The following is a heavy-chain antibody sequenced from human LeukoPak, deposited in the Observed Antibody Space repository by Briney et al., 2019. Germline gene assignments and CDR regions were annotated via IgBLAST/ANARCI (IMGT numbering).Heavy chain of an antibody. Sequence: GGSLRLSCAASGFTFSSYGMHWVRQAPGKGLEWVAVISYDGSNKYYADSVKGRFTISRDNSKNTLYLQMNSLRAEDTAVYYCAKDSNYDSSGSPGTLFDYWGQGTLFTVSS. CDR3: AKDSNYDSSGSPGTLFDY. CDR1: GFTFSSYG. V-gene: IGHV3-30*18. D-gene: IGHD3-22*01. J-gene: IGHJ4*02. CDR2: ISYDGSNK.